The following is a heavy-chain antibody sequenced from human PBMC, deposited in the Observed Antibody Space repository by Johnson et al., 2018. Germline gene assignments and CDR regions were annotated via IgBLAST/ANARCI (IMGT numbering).Heavy chain of an antibody. CDR1: GGSISSYY. CDR2: INHRGST. J-gene: IGHJ6*02. CDR3: ARGGLDV. Sequence: QVQLQESGPGLVKPSETLSLTCTVSGGSISSYYWSWIRQPPGKGLEWMGEINHRGSTNYNPSLKSRVTISVDTSKNQFSLKLSSVTAADTAGYYCARGGLDVWGQGTTVTVSS. V-gene: IGHV4-59*12.